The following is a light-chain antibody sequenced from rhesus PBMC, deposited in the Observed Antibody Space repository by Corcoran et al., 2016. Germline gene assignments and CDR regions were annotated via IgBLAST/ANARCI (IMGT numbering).Light chain of an antibody. CDR3: CSYITSSIYI. CDR2: GVS. CDR1: SSDIVGYNY. V-gene: IGLV2S7*01. J-gene: IGLJ1*01. Sequence: QSPPTQPPSVSGSPGLSVTISCTGTSSDIVGYNYISWYQQHPGKAPKLMIYGVSNRPSGVSDRVSGSKSVNTASLTISGLQAEDEADYFCCSYITSSIYIFGAGTRLTV.